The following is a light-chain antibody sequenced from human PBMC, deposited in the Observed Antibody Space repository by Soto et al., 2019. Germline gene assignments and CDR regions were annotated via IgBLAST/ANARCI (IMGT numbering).Light chain of an antibody. J-gene: IGKJ4*01. Sequence: EIVWTQSPGTLSLSPGERATLSCRASQSVSSSSLAWYQQKPGQAPRLLIYGASSRATGIPDRFSGSGSGTDFTLTISRLEPEDFAVYYCQQYGSSPLTFGGGTKVDIK. V-gene: IGKV3-20*01. CDR2: GAS. CDR1: QSVSSSS. CDR3: QQYGSSPLT.